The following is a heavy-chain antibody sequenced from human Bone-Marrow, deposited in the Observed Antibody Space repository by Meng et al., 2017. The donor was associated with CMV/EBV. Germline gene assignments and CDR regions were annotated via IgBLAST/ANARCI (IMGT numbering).Heavy chain of an antibody. D-gene: IGHD2-15*01. CDR3: AKDSGLVVANLPNYYYGMDV. V-gene: IGHV3-7*01. Sequence: GGSLRLSCAASGFTFSSYWMSWVRQAPGKGLEWVANIKQDGSEKYYVDSVKGRFTISRDNAKNSLYLQMNSLRAEDTAVYYCAKDSGLVVANLPNYYYGMDVWGQGTTVAVSS. CDR2: IKQDGSEK. J-gene: IGHJ6*02. CDR1: GFTFSSYW.